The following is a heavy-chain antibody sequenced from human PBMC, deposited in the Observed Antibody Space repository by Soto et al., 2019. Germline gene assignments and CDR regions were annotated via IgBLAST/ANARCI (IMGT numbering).Heavy chain of an antibody. V-gene: IGHV4-34*01. Sequence: SETLSLTCAVYGGSFSGYYWSWIRQPPGKGLEWIGEINHSGSTTYNPSLKSRVTVSVDTSKNQFSLKLSSVTAADTAVYYCARSGSYRYFDYWGQGTLVTVSS. J-gene: IGHJ4*02. CDR3: ARSGSYRYFDY. CDR2: INHSGST. CDR1: GGSFSGYY. D-gene: IGHD3-16*02.